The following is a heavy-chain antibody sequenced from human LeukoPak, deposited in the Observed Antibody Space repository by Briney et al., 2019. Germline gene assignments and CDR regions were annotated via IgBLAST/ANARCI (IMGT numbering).Heavy chain of an antibody. V-gene: IGHV4-31*03. CDR2: IYYSGST. Sequence: PSETLSLTCTVSGGSISSGGYYWSWIRQHPGKGLEWIGYIYYSGSTYYNPSLKSRVTISVDTSKNQFSLKLSSVTAADTAVYYCARGPHHRDWFDPWGQGTLVTVSS. CDR1: GGSISSGGYY. D-gene: IGHD1-14*01. CDR3: ARGPHHRDWFDP. J-gene: IGHJ5*02.